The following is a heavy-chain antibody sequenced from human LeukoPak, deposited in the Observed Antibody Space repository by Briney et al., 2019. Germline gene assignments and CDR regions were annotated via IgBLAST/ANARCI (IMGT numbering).Heavy chain of an antibody. V-gene: IGHV3-49*04. CDR3: TRGGYCSSTSCYGGGMDV. D-gene: IGHD2-2*01. CDR1: GFTFSDYA. Sequence: GGSLRLSCTASGFTFSDYAMSWVRQAPGKGLEWVGFIRSKAYGGTTEYAASVKGRFTISRDDSKSIAYLQMNSLKTEDTAVYYCTRGGYCSSTSCYGGGMDVWGQGTTVTVSS. J-gene: IGHJ6*02. CDR2: IRSKAYGGTT.